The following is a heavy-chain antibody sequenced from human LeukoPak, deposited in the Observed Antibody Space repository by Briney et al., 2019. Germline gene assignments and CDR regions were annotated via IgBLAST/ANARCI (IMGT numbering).Heavy chain of an antibody. Sequence: GGSLRLSRAASGFTLSKYWMHWVRQAPGKGLVWVSRIKTDGSSTFYADSVKGRFTISRDNAKNTMYLQMNSLRVEDTAVYYCVSDTAFGYWGQGTLVTVSS. J-gene: IGHJ4*02. CDR1: GFTLSKYW. CDR3: VSDTAFGY. CDR2: IKTDGSST. V-gene: IGHV3-74*01. D-gene: IGHD5-18*01.